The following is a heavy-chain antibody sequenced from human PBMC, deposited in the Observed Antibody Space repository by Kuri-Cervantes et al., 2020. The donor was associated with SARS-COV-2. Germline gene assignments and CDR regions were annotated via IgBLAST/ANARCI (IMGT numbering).Heavy chain of an antibody. D-gene: IGHD7-27*01. CDR1: GFTFSGYS. V-gene: IGHV3-21*01. Sequence: GESLKISCAASGFTFSGYSMSWIRQAPGKGLEWVASIDSSSYYIYHADSVKGRLTISRDNAKTSLYLHMNSLKLEDTAVYYCAREEGGELGEAFDYWGQGALVTVSS. J-gene: IGHJ4*02. CDR2: IDSSSYYI. CDR3: AREEGGELGEAFDY.